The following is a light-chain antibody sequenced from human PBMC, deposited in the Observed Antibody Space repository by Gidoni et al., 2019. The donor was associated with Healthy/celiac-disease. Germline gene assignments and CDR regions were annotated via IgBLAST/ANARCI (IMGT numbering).Light chain of an antibody. CDR1: QSVSSY. CDR2: DAS. Sequence: EIVLTQSPATMSLSPGERATLSCMASQSVSSYLAWYQQKPGQAPRLLIYDASNRATGIPARFSGSGSGTDFTLTISSLEPEDFAVYYCQQRSNWPPHFGPGTKVDIK. CDR3: QQRSNWPPH. V-gene: IGKV3-11*01. J-gene: IGKJ3*01.